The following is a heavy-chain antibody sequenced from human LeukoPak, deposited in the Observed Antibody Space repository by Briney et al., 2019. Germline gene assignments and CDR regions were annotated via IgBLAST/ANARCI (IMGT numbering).Heavy chain of an antibody. J-gene: IGHJ4*02. Sequence: GGSLRLSCAASGFTFDDYAMHWVRQAPGKGLEWVSGISWNSGSIGYADSVKGRFTISRDNAKNSLYLQMNSLRAEDTALYYCAKDMGYSSGWSDYWGQGTLVTVSS. CDR2: ISWNSGSI. V-gene: IGHV3-9*01. D-gene: IGHD6-19*01. CDR3: AKDMGYSSGWSDY. CDR1: GFTFDDYA.